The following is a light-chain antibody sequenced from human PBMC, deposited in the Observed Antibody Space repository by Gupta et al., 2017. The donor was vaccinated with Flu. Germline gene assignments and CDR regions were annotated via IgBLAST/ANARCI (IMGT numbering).Light chain of an antibody. Sequence: AQAQTANMSCGGKKIVTKSGQRNQQKPCQDLVLGVYRENNRSSGFPERFSGSKSVNTATLTIGIAQDGDEDDYYCQEGDSSTAIFGGGTKLTVL. CDR1: KIVTKS. J-gene: IGLJ2*01. CDR2: REN. V-gene: IGLV3-9*01. CDR3: QEGDSSTAI.